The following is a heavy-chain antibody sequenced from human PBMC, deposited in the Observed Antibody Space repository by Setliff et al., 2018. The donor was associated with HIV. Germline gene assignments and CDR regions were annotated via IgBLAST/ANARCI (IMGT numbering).Heavy chain of an antibody. J-gene: IGHJ1*01. CDR1: GYSFTSYG. Sequence: ASVKVSCKASGYSFTSYGISWVRQAPGQGLEWMGWISAYNGNTNYAQKLQVRVTMTTDTSSSTAYMELRSLRSDDTAVYYCARHYSSSWYPYFQHWGQGTLVTVSS. V-gene: IGHV1-18*01. CDR2: ISAYNGNT. CDR3: ARHYSSSWYPYFQH. D-gene: IGHD6-13*01.